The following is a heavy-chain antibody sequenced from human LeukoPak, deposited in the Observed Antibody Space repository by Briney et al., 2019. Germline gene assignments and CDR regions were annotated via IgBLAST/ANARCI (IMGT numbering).Heavy chain of an antibody. J-gene: IGHJ4*02. D-gene: IGHD5-24*01. CDR3: TRDWIDGYNWRYFDY. CDR2: IRSKAYGGTT. Sequence: GGSLRLSCTASGFTFGDYAMSWFRQAPGKGLEWVGFIRSKAYGGTTEYAASVKGRFTISRDDSKSIAYLQMNSLKTEDTAVYYCTRDWIDGYNWRYFDYWGQGTLVTVSS. V-gene: IGHV3-49*03. CDR1: GFTFGDYA.